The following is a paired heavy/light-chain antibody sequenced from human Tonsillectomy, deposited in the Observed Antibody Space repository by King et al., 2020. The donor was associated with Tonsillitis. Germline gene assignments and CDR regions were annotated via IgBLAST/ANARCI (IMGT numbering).Light chain of an antibody. CDR1: TRDVGAYSS. CDR2: DVT. V-gene: IGLV2-11*01. J-gene: IGLJ3*02. CDR3: CSYMGTYIWM. Sequence: QSALTQPRSVSGSPGQSVTISCTGATRDVGAYSSVSWYRQRPGESPKLIIYDVTERPSGVPDRFSGSKSGNTASLTISGLQTEDEGDYYCCSYMGTYIWMFGGGTNLTVL.
Heavy chain of an antibody. CDR1: GGTFNNYP. CDR3: ARLVVVDPHRMDV. V-gene: IGHV1-69*01. J-gene: IGHJ6*02. CDR2: IIPSFGTP. Sequence: QLVQSGAEVKKTGSSVRVPCKASGGTFNNYPISWVRQAPGQGLEWMGGIIPSFGTPVYAQKFQGRVTITADESTSTVYMELRDLRSEDTAVYYCARLVVVDPHRMDVWGQGTPVTVS. D-gene: IGHD2-15*01.